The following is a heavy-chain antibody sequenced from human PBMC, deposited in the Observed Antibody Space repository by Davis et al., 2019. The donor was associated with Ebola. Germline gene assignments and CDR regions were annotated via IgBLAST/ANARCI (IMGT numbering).Heavy chain of an antibody. CDR3: ARFTIFGVGQVDY. J-gene: IGHJ4*02. CDR2: IDPSDSYT. D-gene: IGHD3-3*01. Sequence: GESLKISCKGSGYSFTSYWISWVRQMPGKGLEWMGRIDPSDSYTNYSPSFQGQVTISADKSISTAYLQWSSLKAPDTAMYYCARFTIFGVGQVDYWGQGTLVTVSS. CDR1: GYSFTSYW. V-gene: IGHV5-10-1*04.